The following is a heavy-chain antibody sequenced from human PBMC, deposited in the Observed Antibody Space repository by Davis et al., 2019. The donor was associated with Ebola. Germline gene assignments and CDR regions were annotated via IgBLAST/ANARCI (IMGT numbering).Heavy chain of an antibody. J-gene: IGHJ5*02. CDR1: GFTFSSYS. V-gene: IGHV3-48*02. CDR3: ARETADYDYIWGSYRYTGNWFDP. CDR2: ISSSSSTI. D-gene: IGHD3-16*02. Sequence: PGGSLRLSCAASGFTFSSYSMNWVRQAPGKGLEWVSYISSSSSTIYYADSVKGRFTISRDNAKNSLYLQMNSLRDEDTAVYYCARETADYDYIWGSYRYTGNWFDPWGQGTLVTVSS.